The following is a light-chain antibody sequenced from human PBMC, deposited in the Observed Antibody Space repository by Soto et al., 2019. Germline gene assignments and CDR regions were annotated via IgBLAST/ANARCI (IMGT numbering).Light chain of an antibody. CDR3: QQLNSYPIT. Sequence: DIQLTQSPSFLSASVGDRVTITCRASQGLSSDLAWYQQKPGKAPKLLIYAASTLQSGVPSRFSGSGSGTEFTLTISRLQPEDFPTYYCQQLNSYPITFGQGTRLEIK. V-gene: IGKV1-9*01. CDR1: QGLSSD. CDR2: AAS. J-gene: IGKJ5*01.